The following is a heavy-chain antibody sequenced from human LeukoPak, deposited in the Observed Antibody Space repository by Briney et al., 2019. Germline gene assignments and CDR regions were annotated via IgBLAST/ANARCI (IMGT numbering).Heavy chain of an antibody. CDR1: GDSVSTYSAA. CDR2: IYYRSKWYN. J-gene: IGHJ4*02. CDR3: ARGNYGFDY. Sequence: SQTLSLTCAISGDSVSTYSAAWNRIRQSPSRGLEWLGRIYYRSKWYNDYAASVKSRITINPDTSKNQFSLQLNSVTPEDTAVYYCARGNYGFDYWGQGTLVTVSS. D-gene: IGHD3-16*01. V-gene: IGHV6-1*01.